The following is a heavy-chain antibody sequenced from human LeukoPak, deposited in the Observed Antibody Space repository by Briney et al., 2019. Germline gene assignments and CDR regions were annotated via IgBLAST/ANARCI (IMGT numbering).Heavy chain of an antibody. CDR1: GGSFSGYY. CDR3: ERETDHYDYVWGSYRLAFNWFDP. J-gene: IGHJ5*02. CDR2: INQSGSN. Sequence: PSETLSLTCAVYGGSFSGYYWSWIRQPPGKGLEWIGEINQSGSNNYNPSLKSRSTISVETSKNQFSLKLSSVTAADTAVYYCERETDHYDYVWGSYRLAFNWFDPWGQGTLVTVSS. V-gene: IGHV4-34*01. D-gene: IGHD3-16*02.